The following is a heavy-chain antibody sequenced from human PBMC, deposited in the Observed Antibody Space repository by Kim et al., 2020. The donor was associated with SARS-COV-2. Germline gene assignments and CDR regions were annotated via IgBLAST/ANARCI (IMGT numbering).Heavy chain of an antibody. CDR3: ARLMIARTVTPYYYGMDV. CDR1: GYSFTSYW. V-gene: IGHV5-51*01. CDR2: IYPGDSDT. J-gene: IGHJ6*02. Sequence: GESLKISCKGSGYSFTSYWIGWVRQMPGKGLEWMGIIYPGDSDTRYSPSFQGQVTISADKSISTAYLQWSSLKASDTAMYYCARLMIARTVTPYYYGMDVWGQGTTVTVSS. D-gene: IGHD4-17*01.